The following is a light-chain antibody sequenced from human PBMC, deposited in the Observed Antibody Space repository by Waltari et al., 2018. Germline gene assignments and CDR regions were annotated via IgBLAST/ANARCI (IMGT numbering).Light chain of an antibody. CDR3: QQRRDWPLT. Sequence: EIVLTQSPATLSLSPGERASLSCRASQSVSRDLAWYRPKPGQAPRLLIFDASIRATGTPARFSGIGSGTDFTLTISSLEPEDFAVYYCQQRRDWPLTFGGGTKVEIK. CDR2: DAS. J-gene: IGKJ4*01. V-gene: IGKV3-11*01. CDR1: QSVSRD.